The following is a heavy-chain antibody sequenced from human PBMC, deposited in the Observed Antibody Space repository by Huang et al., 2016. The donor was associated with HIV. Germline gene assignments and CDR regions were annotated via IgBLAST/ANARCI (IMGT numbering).Heavy chain of an antibody. J-gene: IGHJ5*02. V-gene: IGHV1-3*01. CDR3: ARDKEAGTPFFDP. Sequence: QVQLVQSGAEVEKPGASVNLSCKASGFNFLTYALHWVRQAPGQRREWMGWINGDGLTKYSQKFQGRVTITRDRSASTVYVDFTSLTYEDTAVYYCARDKEAGTPFFDPWGQGTLVTVSS. CDR1: GFNFLTYA. D-gene: IGHD6-19*01. CDR2: INGDGLT.